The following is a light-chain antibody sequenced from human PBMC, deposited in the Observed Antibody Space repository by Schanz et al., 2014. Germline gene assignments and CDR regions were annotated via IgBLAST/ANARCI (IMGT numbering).Light chain of an antibody. CDR2: DVS. CDR1: SSDVGSYNL. CDR3: GTWDSSLSVVV. J-gene: IGLJ3*02. Sequence: QSALTQPASVSGSPGQSITISCTGTSSDVGSYNLVSWYQQHPGKAPKLMIYDVSNRPSGVSNRFSGSKSGNTASLTISGLQAEDEADYYCGTWDSSLSVVVFGGGTKLTVL. V-gene: IGLV2-14*02.